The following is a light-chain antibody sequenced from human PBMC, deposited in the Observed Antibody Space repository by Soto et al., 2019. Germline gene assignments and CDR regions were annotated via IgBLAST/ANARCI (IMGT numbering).Light chain of an antibody. Sequence: EIVLTQSPATLSLSPGERATLSCRASQSVSSYLAWYQQKPGQAPRLLIDGASSRAAGIPDRFSGSGSGTDFTLTISRLEPEDLAVYYCQQYDYLVTFGQGTKVDIK. CDR1: QSVSSY. CDR3: QQYDYLVT. CDR2: GAS. V-gene: IGKV3-20*01. J-gene: IGKJ1*01.